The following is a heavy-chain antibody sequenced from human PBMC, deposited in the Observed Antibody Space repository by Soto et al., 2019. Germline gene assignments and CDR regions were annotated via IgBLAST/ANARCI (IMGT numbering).Heavy chain of an antibody. V-gene: IGHV3-15*01. CDR1: GLTFSNVW. J-gene: IGHJ4*02. Sequence: PGGSLRLSCAASGLTFSNVWMTWVRQAPGKGLEWVGRIKSKSDGETADVAAPVKARFTISGDDSKNTVFLEMNSLKSEDTALYYCAITAMINRDSSTSFDYWGRGTQVTVSS. D-gene: IGHD5-18*01. CDR3: AITAMINRDSSTSFDY. CDR2: IKSKSDGETA.